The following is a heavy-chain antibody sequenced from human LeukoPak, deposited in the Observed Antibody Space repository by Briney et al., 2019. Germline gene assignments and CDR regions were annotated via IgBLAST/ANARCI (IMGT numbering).Heavy chain of an antibody. V-gene: IGHV3-7*01. CDR1: GFILTDSC. J-gene: IGHJ4*02. D-gene: IGHD1-14*01. Sequence: PGGSLRLSCAASGFILTDSCMSWVRQAPGKGLEWVANIRHDGSQTYYLDSVKGRFTISRDNAKNEVYLEMNNLRGADTAVYYCATGANLFQFWGQGTLVTVSS. CDR3: ATGANLFQF. CDR2: IRHDGSQT.